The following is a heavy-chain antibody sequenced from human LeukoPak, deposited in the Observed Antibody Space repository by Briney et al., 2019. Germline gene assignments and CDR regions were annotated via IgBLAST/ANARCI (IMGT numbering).Heavy chain of an antibody. CDR1: GFTFSNYW. J-gene: IGHJ4*02. V-gene: IGHV3-74*01. Sequence: PGGSLRLSCAASGFTFSNYWVYWVSQAPGKGLVWVSQIKSDGNITNYAASVKGRFTISRDHAKNTLFLQMNSLSAEDTAVYYCGRSGDFWSGSGVAYWGQGTLVTVSS. D-gene: IGHD3-3*01. CDR2: IKSDGNIT. CDR3: GRSGDFWSGSGVAY.